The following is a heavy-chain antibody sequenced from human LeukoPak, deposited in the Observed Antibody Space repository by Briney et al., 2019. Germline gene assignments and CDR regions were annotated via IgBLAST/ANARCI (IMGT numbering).Heavy chain of an antibody. CDR1: GFTFSSYS. CDR2: INHSGST. CDR3: ARLKAVAGTDY. D-gene: IGHD6-19*01. Sequence: GSLRLSCAASGFTFSSYSMNWVRQPPGKGLEWIGEINHSGSTNYNPSLKSRVTISVDKSKNQFSLKLSSVTAADTAVYYCARLKAVAGTDYWGQGTLVTVSS. V-gene: IGHV4-34*01. J-gene: IGHJ4*02.